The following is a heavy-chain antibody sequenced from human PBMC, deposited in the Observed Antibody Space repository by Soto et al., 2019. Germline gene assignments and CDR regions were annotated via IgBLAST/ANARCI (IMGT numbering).Heavy chain of an antibody. CDR1: GGSFSGYY. V-gene: IGHV4-34*01. CDR3: ARHQGGYYYYYGMDV. Sequence: QVQLQQWGAGLLKPSETLSLTCAVYGGSFSGYYWSWIRQPPGKGLEWIGEINHSGSTNYNPSLKSRVTISVDTSKNQFSLKLSSVTAADTAVYYCARHQGGYYYYYGMDVWGQGTTVTVSS. J-gene: IGHJ6*02. D-gene: IGHD1-26*01. CDR2: INHSGST.